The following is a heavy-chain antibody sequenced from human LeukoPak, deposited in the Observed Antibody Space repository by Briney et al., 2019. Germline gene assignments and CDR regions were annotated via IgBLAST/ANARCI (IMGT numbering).Heavy chain of an antibody. J-gene: IGHJ6*02. CDR2: FDTEDGET. D-gene: IGHD6-19*01. CDR1: GYTLTELS. CDR3: ATSRIAVAGRYYYYGMDV. Sequence: ASVKVSCKVSGYTLTELSMHWVRQAHGKGLEWMGGFDTEDGETIYAQKFQGRVTMTEDTSTDKAYMELSSLRSEDTAVYYCATSRIAVAGRYYYYGMDVWGQGTTVTVSS. V-gene: IGHV1-24*01.